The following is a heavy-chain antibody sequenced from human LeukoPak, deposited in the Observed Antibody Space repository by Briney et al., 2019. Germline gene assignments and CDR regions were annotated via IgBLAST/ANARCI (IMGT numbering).Heavy chain of an antibody. J-gene: IGHJ5*02. CDR1: GFTFSSYA. Sequence: PGGSLRLSCAASGFTFSSYAMSWVRQAPGKGLEWVSTISGSGGSTYYADSVKGRFTISRDNSKNTLYLQMNSLRAEDTAVYYCAKGSDYYGSGSSYNSNWFDPWGQGTLVTVSS. V-gene: IGHV3-23*01. D-gene: IGHD3-10*01. CDR3: AKGSDYYGSGSSYNSNWFDP. CDR2: ISGSGGST.